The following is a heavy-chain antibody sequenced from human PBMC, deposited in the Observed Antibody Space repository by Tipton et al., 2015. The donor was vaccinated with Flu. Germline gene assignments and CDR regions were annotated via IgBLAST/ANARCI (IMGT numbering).Heavy chain of an antibody. J-gene: IGHJ4*02. Sequence: SLRLSCAASGFTVSNNYMSWVRQAPGKGLEWVSVIFGDGSTYYADSVKGRFTISRDNSKNTLYLQMNSLRAEDTAVYFFTLDLYSRGKYYLDFWGQGTLVTVSA. D-gene: IGHD6-19*01. V-gene: IGHV3-53*01. CDR2: IFGDGST. CDR3: TLDLYSRGKYYLDF. CDR1: GFTVSNNY.